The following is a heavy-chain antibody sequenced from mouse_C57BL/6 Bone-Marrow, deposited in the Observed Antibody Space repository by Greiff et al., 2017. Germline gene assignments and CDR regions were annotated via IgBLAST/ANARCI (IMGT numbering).Heavy chain of an antibody. CDR1: GYTFTSYG. Sequence: VQLQQSGAELARPGASVKLSCKASGYTFTSYGISWVKQRTGQGLEWIGEIYPRSGNTYYNEKFKGKATLTADKSSSTAYMELRSLTSEDSAVYFCARVRRTMVGLGYFDYWGQGTTLTVSS. V-gene: IGHV1-81*01. CDR2: IYPRSGNT. D-gene: IGHD1-1*02. CDR3: ARVRRTMVGLGYFDY. J-gene: IGHJ2*01.